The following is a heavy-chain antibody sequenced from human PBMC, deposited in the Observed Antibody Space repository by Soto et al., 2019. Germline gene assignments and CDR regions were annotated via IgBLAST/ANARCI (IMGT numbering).Heavy chain of an antibody. CDR3: ARSRYLGYCSGGSCYPVDY. Sequence: QVQLVQSGAEVKKPGASVKVSCQASGYTFTSYAMHWVRQAPGQRLEWMGWINAGNGNTKYSQKFQGRVTITRDTSASTAYMELSSLRSEDTAVYYCARSRYLGYCSGGSCYPVDYWGQGTLVTVSS. CDR2: INAGNGNT. D-gene: IGHD2-15*01. J-gene: IGHJ4*02. V-gene: IGHV1-3*01. CDR1: GYTFTSYA.